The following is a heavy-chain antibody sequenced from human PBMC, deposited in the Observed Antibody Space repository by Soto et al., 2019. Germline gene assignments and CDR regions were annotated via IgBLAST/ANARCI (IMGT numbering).Heavy chain of an antibody. J-gene: IGHJ6*03. D-gene: IGHD1-1*01. CDR3: ARIGTGYYYMDV. Sequence: EVQLVESGGGLVQPGGSLRLSCAPPGFPLSSYWMHWVPKAQGEGLRWVSRINSDGSRTTYADSVKGRITISRDNAKNTVYLQMNSLSAEDTAVYYCARIGTGYYYMDVWGKGTTVTVSS. CDR1: GFPLSSYW. V-gene: IGHV3-74*01. CDR2: INSDGSRT.